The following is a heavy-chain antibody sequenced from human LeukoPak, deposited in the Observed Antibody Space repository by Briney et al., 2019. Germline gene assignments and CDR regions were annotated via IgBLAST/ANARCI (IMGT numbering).Heavy chain of an antibody. CDR3: ARSYYDSSGYYYSSFDY. D-gene: IGHD3-22*01. Sequence: ASVKVSCKASGYTFTNYAMHWVRQAPGQRLEWMGITYPGDSDTRYSPSFQGQVTISADKSISTAYLQWNSLKASDTAMYYCARSYYDSSGYYYSSFDYWGQGTLVTVSS. CDR1: GYTFTNYA. CDR2: TYPGDSDT. V-gene: IGHV5-51*01. J-gene: IGHJ4*02.